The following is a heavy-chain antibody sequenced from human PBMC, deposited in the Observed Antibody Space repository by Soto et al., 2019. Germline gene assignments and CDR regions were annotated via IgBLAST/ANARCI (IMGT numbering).Heavy chain of an antibody. CDR1: GFTFSNAG. V-gene: IGHV3-15*01. Sequence: GGSLRLSCAASGFTFSNAGMSWVRQAPGKGLEWVGRIKSKTDGGTTDYAAPVKGRFTISRDDSKNTLYLQMNSLKTENTAVYYCTKDSGAPLGYYYGMDFWGQGTTVTVSS. D-gene: IGHD2-15*01. CDR2: IKSKTDGGTT. J-gene: IGHJ6*02. CDR3: TKDSGAPLGYYYGMDF.